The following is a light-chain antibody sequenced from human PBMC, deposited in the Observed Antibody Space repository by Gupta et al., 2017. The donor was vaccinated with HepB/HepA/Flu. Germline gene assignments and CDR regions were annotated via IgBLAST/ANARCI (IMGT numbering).Light chain of an antibody. CDR3: QTWGTGIHVV. CDR2: LNSDGIH. V-gene: IGLV4-69*01. J-gene: IGLJ2*01. CDR1: SGYSSYA. Sequence: QLVLTQSPSASASLGASVKLTCTLSSGYSSYAIAWQQQQPEKGPRYLMKLNSDGIHSKGDGIPDRFSGSSSGAERYLTISSLQSEDEADYYCQTWGTGIHVVFGGGTKLTVL.